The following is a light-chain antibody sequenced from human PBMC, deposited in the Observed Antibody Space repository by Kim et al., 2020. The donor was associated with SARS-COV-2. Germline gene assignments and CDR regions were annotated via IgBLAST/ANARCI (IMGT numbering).Light chain of an antibody. CDR1: QNVTSSH. Sequence: LSPPDGTTPSCSASQNVTSSHLAWYQQKPGQAPKLLIYGTSSRAPAIPDRFSASGSGTDFTLTISRLQPEDFAIYYCQQYDKPPYTFGQGTKLEI. CDR2: GTS. V-gene: IGKV3-20*01. CDR3: QQYDKPPYT. J-gene: IGKJ2*01.